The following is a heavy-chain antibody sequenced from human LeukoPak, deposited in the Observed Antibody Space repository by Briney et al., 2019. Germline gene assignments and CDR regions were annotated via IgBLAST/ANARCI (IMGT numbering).Heavy chain of an antibody. CDR1: GFTFSSYS. V-gene: IGHV3-48*04. Sequence: GSLRLSCAASGFTFSSYSMNWVRQAPGKGLEWVSYISSSSSTIYYADSVKGRFTISRDNAKNSLYLQMNSLRAEDTAVYYCARDKGDRDLDYWGQGTLVTVSS. D-gene: IGHD3-3*01. CDR2: ISSSSSTI. CDR3: ARDKGDRDLDY. J-gene: IGHJ4*02.